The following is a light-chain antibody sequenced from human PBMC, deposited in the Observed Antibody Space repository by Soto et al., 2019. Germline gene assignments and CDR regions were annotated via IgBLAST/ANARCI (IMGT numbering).Light chain of an antibody. J-gene: IGKJ1*01. Sequence: DVAMTQTPTTLAGSVGDRGTSTCLASQTISSWLAWYQQKPGKAPKLLIYKASTLKSGVPSRFSGTGSGTAFTLILNSFQPADFATRYCKEYQGDSLKTFCEGTKVDI. CDR1: QTISSW. CDR2: KAS. V-gene: IGKV1-5*03. CDR3: KEYQGDSLKT.